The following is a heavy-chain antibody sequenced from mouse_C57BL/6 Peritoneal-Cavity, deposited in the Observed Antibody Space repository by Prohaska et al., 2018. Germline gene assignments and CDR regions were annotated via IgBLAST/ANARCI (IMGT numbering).Heavy chain of an antibody. CDR3: ATGVFAY. J-gene: IGHJ3*01. CDR2: IDPSERYS. V-gene: IGHV1-50*01. Sequence: QVQLQQPGAELVKPGASVKLSCKASGYTFTSYWMQWVKQRPGQGLEWIGEIDPSERYSNYNQKDTGMDTFTAETSSDTSYSHLSRQTCEDSAVYYCATGVFAYWGQGTLVTVSA. CDR1: GYTFTSYW.